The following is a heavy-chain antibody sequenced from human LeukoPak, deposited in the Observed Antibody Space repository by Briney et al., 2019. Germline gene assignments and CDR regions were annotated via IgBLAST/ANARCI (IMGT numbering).Heavy chain of an antibody. Sequence: GGPLRLSCAASGFTFSSYAMHGSRQAPGKGLEGVAVISYDGSNKYYADSVKGRFTISRDNSKNTLYLQMNSLRAEDTAVYYCARDYWNDGLYWGQGTLVTVSS. CDR2: ISYDGSNK. CDR1: GFTFSSYA. D-gene: IGHD1-1*01. V-gene: IGHV3-30*01. J-gene: IGHJ4*02. CDR3: ARDYWNDGLY.